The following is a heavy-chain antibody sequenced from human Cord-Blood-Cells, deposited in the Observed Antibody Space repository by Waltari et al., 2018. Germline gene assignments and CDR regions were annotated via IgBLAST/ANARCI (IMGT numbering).Heavy chain of an antibody. CDR2: IRSKAYGGTT. CDR1: GFTFGDYA. CDR3: TRSGSDIVVVPAAIRDWFDP. Sequence: EVQLVASGGGLVKPGRSLRLSCTASGFTFGDYAMSWFRQAPGKGLEWVGFIRSKAYGGTTEYAASVKGRFTISRDDSKSIAYLQMNSLKTEDTAVYYCTRSGSDIVVVPAAIRDWFDPWGQGTLVTVSS. V-gene: IGHV3-49*05. D-gene: IGHD2-2*02. J-gene: IGHJ5*02.